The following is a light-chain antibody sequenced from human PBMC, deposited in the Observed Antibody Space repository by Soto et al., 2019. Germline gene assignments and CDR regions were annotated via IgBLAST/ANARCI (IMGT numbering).Light chain of an antibody. CDR1: QSVRRNN. CDR2: GAS. CDR3: QQYASSPLT. J-gene: IGKJ4*01. Sequence: EIVLTQSPGTLSLSSGERATLSCRASQSVRRNNLAWYQQKPGQAPRLLIYGASSRSTGIPDRFGGSGSGTDFTLTISRLEPEDFAVYYCQQYASSPLTFGGGTKVEIK. V-gene: IGKV3-20*01.